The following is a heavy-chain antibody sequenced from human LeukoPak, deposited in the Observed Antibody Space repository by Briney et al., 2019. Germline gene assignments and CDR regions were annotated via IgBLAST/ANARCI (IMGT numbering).Heavy chain of an antibody. J-gene: IGHJ6*02. CDR3: AKDPSSGWYRWSMDV. CDR1: GFTFSSYA. V-gene: IGHV3-23*01. Sequence: GGSLRLSCAASGFTFSSYAMNWVRQAPGKGLEWVSGVTGSGGSTYYADSVQGRFTISRDNSKNTLYLQMNSLGAEDTALYYCAKDPSSGWYRWSMDVWGQGTTVTVSS. D-gene: IGHD6-19*01. CDR2: VTGSGGST.